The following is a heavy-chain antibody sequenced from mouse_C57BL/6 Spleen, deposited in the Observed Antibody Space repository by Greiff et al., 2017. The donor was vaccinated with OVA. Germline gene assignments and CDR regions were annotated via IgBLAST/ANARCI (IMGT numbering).Heavy chain of an antibody. CDR1: GYTFTDYE. Sequence: VQLQQSGAELVRPGASVTLSCKASGYTFTDYEMHWVKQTPVHGLEWIGAIDPETGGTAYTQKFKGKAILTADKSSSTAYMELRSLTSEDSAVYYCTRSDDGYYDYAMDYWGQGTSVTVSS. J-gene: IGHJ4*01. CDR3: TRSDDGYYDYAMDY. V-gene: IGHV1-15*01. CDR2: IDPETGGT. D-gene: IGHD2-3*01.